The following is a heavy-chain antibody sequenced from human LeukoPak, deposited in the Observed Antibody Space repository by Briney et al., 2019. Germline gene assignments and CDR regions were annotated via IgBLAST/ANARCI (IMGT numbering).Heavy chain of an antibody. Sequence: KGLEWIGEINHSGSTNYNPSLKSRVTISVDTSKNQFSLKLSSVTAADTAVYYCARDRGMAYWGQGTLVTVSS. CDR2: INHSGST. V-gene: IGHV4-34*01. J-gene: IGHJ4*02. CDR3: ARDRGMAY. D-gene: IGHD3-10*01.